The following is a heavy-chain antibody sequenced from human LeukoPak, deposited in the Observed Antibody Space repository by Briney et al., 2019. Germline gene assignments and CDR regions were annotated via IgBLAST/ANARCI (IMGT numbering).Heavy chain of an antibody. CDR2: IKQDGSRK. D-gene: IGHD3-9*01. Sequence: LGGSLRLSCAASGFTLNNYWMTWVHQAPGEGLEWVANIKQDGSRKHYVDSVEGRFTISRDNARNSLYLQMNSLRAEDTAVYYCARDLSNKILTTYYDVFDIWGQGTLVTVSS. V-gene: IGHV3-7*03. J-gene: IGHJ3*02. CDR3: ARDLSNKILTTYYDVFDI. CDR1: GFTLNNYW.